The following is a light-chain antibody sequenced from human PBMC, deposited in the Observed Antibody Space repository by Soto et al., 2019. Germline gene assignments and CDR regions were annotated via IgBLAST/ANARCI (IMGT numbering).Light chain of an antibody. CDR3: CSYDDSSAPVV. CDR2: EGN. J-gene: IGLJ2*01. V-gene: IGLV2-23*01. Sequence: QSALTQPASVSGSPGQSITISCTGPSSNIGTYNLVSWYRQHPGKAPKLMIYEGNKRPSGVSSRFSGSKSGNTASLTISGLQPDDEADYYCCSYDDSSAPVVIGGGTKLTVL. CDR1: SSNIGTYNL.